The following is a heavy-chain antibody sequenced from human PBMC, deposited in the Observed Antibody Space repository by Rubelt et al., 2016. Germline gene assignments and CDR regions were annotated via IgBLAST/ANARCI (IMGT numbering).Heavy chain of an antibody. J-gene: IGHJ5*02. D-gene: IGHD3-10*01. CDR3: TRAGSSGSTWTNYFDP. V-gene: IGHV3-11*06. Sequence: SVKGRFTSSRDNAKNSLYLQMNSLRVEDTAIYYCTRAGSSGSTWTNYFDPWGQGTLVTVSS.